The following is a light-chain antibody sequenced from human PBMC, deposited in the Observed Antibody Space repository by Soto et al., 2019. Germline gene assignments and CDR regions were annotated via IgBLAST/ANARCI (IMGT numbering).Light chain of an antibody. J-gene: IGKJ4*01. CDR2: DAS. CDR3: QQYDNLLLT. Sequence: IRMTQSPSSFSASTGDRVTITCRASQGISSYLAWYQQKPGKAPKLLIYDASNLETGVPSRFSGSGSGTDFTFTISSLQPEDIATYYCQQYDNLLLTFGGGTKVEIK. V-gene: IGKV1-33*01. CDR1: QGISSY.